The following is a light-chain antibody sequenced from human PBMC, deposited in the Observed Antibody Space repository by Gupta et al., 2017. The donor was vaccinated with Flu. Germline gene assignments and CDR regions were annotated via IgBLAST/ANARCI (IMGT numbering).Light chain of an antibody. CDR2: WAS. CDR1: QSVLYSSNNKNY. V-gene: IGKV4-1*01. CDR3: QQYYSTPRT. J-gene: IGKJ1*01. Sequence: SLGERATINCKSSQSVLYSSNNKNYLAWYQQKPGQPPKLLIYWASTRESGVPDRFSGSGSGRDFSLTISSLQAEDVAVYYCQQYYSTPRTFGQGTKVEIK.